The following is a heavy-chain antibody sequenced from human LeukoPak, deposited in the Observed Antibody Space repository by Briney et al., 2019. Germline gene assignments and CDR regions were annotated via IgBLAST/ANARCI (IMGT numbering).Heavy chain of an antibody. CDR2: IRADAVTT. D-gene: IGHD6-25*01. CDR3: ARRSAAKDAFDI. Sequence: GGSLRLSCATSGFIFSHHGMNWVRQAPGKGLEWVSGIRADAVTTYYADSVKGRFIISRDNSKNTVYLQMNSLSAEDTAVYYCARRSAAKDAFDIWGQGTMVTVSS. V-gene: IGHV3-23*01. CDR1: GFIFSHHG. J-gene: IGHJ3*02.